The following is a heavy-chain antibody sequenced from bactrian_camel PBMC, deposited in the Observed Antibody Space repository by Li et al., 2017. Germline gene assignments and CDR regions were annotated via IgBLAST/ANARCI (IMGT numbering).Heavy chain of an antibody. CDR2: IYSLSHNT. V-gene: IGHV3-2*01. CDR3: ALDGGEPLIRHIAHAPC. CDR1: GFTDSGYY. Sequence: QVQLVESGGDLVQPGGSLRLSCAGSGFTDSGYYICWIRLAPGKGLEWLSAIYSLSHNTYYADSVRGRFTISRDNGKNTGYLQMNMLKSSDTALYWCALDGGEPLIRHIAHAPCWGQGTQVTVS. D-gene: IGHD1*01. J-gene: IGHJ4*01.